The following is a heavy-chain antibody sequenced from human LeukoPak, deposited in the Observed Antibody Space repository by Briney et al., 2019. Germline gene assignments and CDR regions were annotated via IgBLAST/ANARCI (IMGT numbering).Heavy chain of an antibody. CDR3: VRDRKYRIVGTTQHYFDY. V-gene: IGHV3-7*01. CDR2: IKVDGSQK. D-gene: IGHD1-26*01. J-gene: IGHJ4*02. Sequence: GGSLRLSCAASGFTFSNYYMSWVRQAPGKGLEWVATIKVDGSQKHYVDSVRGRFTISRDNAKNSLFLQMDSLRAEDTALYYCVRDRKYRIVGTTQHYFDYWGQGTLVSVSS. CDR1: GFTFSNYY.